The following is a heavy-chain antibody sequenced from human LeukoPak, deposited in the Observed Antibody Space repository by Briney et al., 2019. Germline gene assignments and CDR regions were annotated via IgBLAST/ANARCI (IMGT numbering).Heavy chain of an antibody. CDR3: ARGKSGIYTRPFDY. Sequence: HPGGSLRLSCAASGFTFDDYAVHWVRQAPGKGLEWVSLPYSGGSTHYADSVKGRFTISRDKSKNMLSLQMNSLRAEDTAVYYCARGKSGIYTRPFDYWGQGTLVTVSS. J-gene: IGHJ4*02. CDR2: PYSGGST. D-gene: IGHD1-26*01. CDR1: GFTFDDYA. V-gene: IGHV3-66*01.